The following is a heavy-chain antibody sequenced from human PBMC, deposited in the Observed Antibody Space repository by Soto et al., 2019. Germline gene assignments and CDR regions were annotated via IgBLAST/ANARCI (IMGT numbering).Heavy chain of an antibody. J-gene: IGHJ6*02. CDR3: ARDRTSIVVVPAAELAVGEGRYGVDV. D-gene: IGHD2-2*01. CDR2: IYHSGST. CDR1: GGSISSSNW. V-gene: IGHV4-4*02. Sequence: PSETLSLTCAVSGGSISSSNWWSWVRQPPGKGLEWIGEIYHSGSTNYNPSLKSRVTISVDKSKNQFSLKLSSVTAADTAVYYCARDRTSIVVVPAAELAVGEGRYGVDVWGQGTTVTVSS.